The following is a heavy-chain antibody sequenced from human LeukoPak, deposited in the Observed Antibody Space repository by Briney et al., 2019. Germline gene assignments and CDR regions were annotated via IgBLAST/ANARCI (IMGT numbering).Heavy chain of an antibody. Sequence: SVKVSCKASGGTFSSYAISWVRQAPGQGLEWMGRIIPILGIANYAQKFQGRVTMTRDTSISTAYMELSRLRSDDTAVYYCARDLFTAVAGNDYWGQGTLVTVSS. J-gene: IGHJ4*02. CDR1: GGTFSSYA. D-gene: IGHD6-19*01. CDR2: IIPILGIA. CDR3: ARDLFTAVAGNDY. V-gene: IGHV1-69*04.